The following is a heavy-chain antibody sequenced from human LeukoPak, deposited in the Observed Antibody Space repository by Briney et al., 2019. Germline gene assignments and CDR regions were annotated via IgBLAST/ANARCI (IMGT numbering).Heavy chain of an antibody. CDR3: AREGRLLRYFDWLSYYFDY. Sequence: SETLSLTCTVSGGSITSSFYWSWIRQSPGKGLEWIGYIYNSGGTKYNPSLKSRLTISVDTSKNQFSLKLSSVTAADTAVYYCAREGRLLRYFDWLSYYFDYWGQGTLVTVSS. D-gene: IGHD3-9*01. V-gene: IGHV4-4*08. J-gene: IGHJ4*02. CDR2: IYNSGGT. CDR1: GGSITSSFY.